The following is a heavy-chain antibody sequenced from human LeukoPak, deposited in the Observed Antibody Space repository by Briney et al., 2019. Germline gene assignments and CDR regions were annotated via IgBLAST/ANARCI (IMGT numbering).Heavy chain of an antibody. CDR1: GYRFTSYW. CDR2: IYPGDSDT. CDR3: ARHLTMITVPRDAFDI. V-gene: IGHV5-51*01. Sequence: GESLKISCKASGYRFTSYWIGWVRQMPGKGLEWMGVIYPGDSDTRYSPSFQGQVTISADKSLSTAYLQWSGLKASGTAMYYCARHLTMITVPRDAFDIWGQGTMVTVSS. D-gene: IGHD3-16*01. J-gene: IGHJ3*02.